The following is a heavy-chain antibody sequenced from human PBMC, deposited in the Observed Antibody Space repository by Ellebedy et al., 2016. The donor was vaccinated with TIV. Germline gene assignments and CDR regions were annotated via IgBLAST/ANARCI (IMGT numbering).Heavy chain of an antibody. CDR1: GGSISSYY. V-gene: IGHV4-59*01. CDR2: IYNSGTT. CDR3: ARIGSYSVRD. J-gene: IGHJ4*02. D-gene: IGHD2-15*01. Sequence: SETLSLXXTVSGGSISSYYWSWIRQPPGKGLEWIGYIYNSGTTNYNPSLKSRVTISVGTSKNQFSLKLNSVTAADTAVYYCARIGSYSVRDWGQGTLVTVSS.